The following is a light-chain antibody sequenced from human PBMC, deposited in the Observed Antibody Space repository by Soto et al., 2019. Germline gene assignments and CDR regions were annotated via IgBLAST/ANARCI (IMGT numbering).Light chain of an antibody. CDR3: SSYTSISSWV. V-gene: IGLV2-14*01. CDR2: EVN. Sequence: QSALTQPASVSGSPGQSLTISCTGSSSDVGGYDYVSWYQQHPGKAPKLMIYEVNNRPSGVSNRFSGSKSGNTASLTISGLQAEDDADYYCSSYTSISSWVFGGGTKLTVL. CDR1: SSDVGGYDY. J-gene: IGLJ3*02.